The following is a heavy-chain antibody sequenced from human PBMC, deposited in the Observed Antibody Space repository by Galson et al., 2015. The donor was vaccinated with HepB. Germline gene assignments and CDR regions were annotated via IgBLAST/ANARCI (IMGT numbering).Heavy chain of an antibody. CDR2: ISWNSGNI. D-gene: IGHD4-17*01. J-gene: IGHJ3*01. Sequence: SLRLSCAVSGFIFDDYTMHWVRQVPGKGLEWVSRISWNSGNIGYADSVKGRFTISRDNAENSLTLQMDSLTAEDTALYYCVKDMGHGDYGWAFDVWGQGTMVIVSS. V-gene: IGHV3-9*01. CDR1: GFIFDDYT. CDR3: VKDMGHGDYGWAFDV.